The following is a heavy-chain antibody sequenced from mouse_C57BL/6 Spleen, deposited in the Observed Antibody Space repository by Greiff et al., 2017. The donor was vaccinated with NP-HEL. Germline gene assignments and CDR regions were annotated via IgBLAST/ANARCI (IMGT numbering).Heavy chain of an antibody. CDR3: ARGDGYPWYVDV. CDR2: IYPSDSET. Sequence: QVQLQQPGAELVRPGSSVKLSCKASGYTFTSYWMDWVKQRPGQGLEWIGNIYPSDSETHYNQKFKDKATLTVDTSSSTTYMQLSSLTSEDSAVYYCARGDGYPWYVDVWGTGTTVTVSS. D-gene: IGHD2-3*01. J-gene: IGHJ1*03. CDR1: GYTFTSYW. V-gene: IGHV1-61*01.